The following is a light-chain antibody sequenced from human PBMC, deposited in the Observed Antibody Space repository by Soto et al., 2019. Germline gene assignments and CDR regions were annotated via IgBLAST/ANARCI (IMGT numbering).Light chain of an antibody. CDR1: QSVSSN. V-gene: IGKV3-15*01. CDR3: RQYDNWPIT. CDR2: GAS. Sequence: DILMTQSPATLSVSPGERATLSCRASQSVSSNLAWYQQKPGQAPRLLISGASTRATGIPARLSGSGSGTEFTLTISSLRSEDFAVYYCRQYDNWPITFGQGTRLEIK. J-gene: IGKJ5*01.